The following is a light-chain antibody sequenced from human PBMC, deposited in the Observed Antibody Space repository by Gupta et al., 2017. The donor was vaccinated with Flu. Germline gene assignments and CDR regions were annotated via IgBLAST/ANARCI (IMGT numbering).Light chain of an antibody. V-gene: IGKV1-6*01. CDR1: QGIRND. CDR2: AAS. CDR3: LQDYNYPWT. J-gene: IGKJ1*01. Sequence: AIQMTPSPSSLSASVGDRVTITCRASQGIRNDLGWYQQKPGKAPKLLIYAASSLQSGVPLRFSGSGSGTDFTLTISSLQPEDFATYYCLQDYNYPWTFGQGTKVEIK.